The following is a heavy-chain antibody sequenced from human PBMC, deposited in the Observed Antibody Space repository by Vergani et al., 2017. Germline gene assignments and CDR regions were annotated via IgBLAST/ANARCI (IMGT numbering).Heavy chain of an antibody. CDR3: AKDLYSGRGNWFDP. J-gene: IGHJ5*02. D-gene: IGHD1-26*01. CDR1: GFTFSSYA. CDR2: ISCSGGST. V-gene: IGHV3-23*01. Sequence: EVQLLESGGGLVQPGGPLRLSCAASGFTFSSYAMSWVRQAPGKGLEWGSAISCSGGSTDYADSVKGRFTISRDNSKNTLYLQMNSLRAEDTAVYYCAKDLYSGRGNWFDPWGQGTLVTVSS.